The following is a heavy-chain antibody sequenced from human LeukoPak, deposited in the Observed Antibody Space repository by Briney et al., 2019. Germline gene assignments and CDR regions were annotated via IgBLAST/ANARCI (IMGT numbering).Heavy chain of an antibody. J-gene: IGHJ3*02. CDR3: ARDIRSRSSWSRGGAFDI. Sequence: PGGSLRLSCAASGFTFSSYSMNWVRQAPGKGLEWVSSISSTSNNIYYADSVKGRFTISRDNAKNSLYLQMNSLRAEDTAVYYCARDIRSRSSWSRGGAFDIWGQGTMVTVSS. V-gene: IGHV3-21*01. D-gene: IGHD6-13*01. CDR2: ISSTSNNI. CDR1: GFTFSSYS.